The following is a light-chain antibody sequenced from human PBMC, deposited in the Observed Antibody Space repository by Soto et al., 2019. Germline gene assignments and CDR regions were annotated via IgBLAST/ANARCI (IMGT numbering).Light chain of an antibody. CDR1: SRDVGAYNS. J-gene: IGLJ1*01. Sequence: QSALTQPASVSGSPGQSIAISCTGTSRDVGAYNSVSWYQQYPGKAPKLMIHDVSNRPSGVSDRFSGSKSGNTASLTISGLPAEDEADYYCSSYTSSSSYVFGSGTKLTVL. CDR2: DVS. V-gene: IGLV2-14*01. CDR3: SSYTSSSSYV.